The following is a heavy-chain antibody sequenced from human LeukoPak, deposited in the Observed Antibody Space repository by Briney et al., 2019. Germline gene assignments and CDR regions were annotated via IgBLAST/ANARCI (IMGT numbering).Heavy chain of an antibody. CDR3: ARTSGYYYFDY. CDR2: IYYSGST. V-gene: IGHV4-39*01. CDR1: AGSISSSSYY. J-gene: IGHJ4*02. Sequence: SETLSLTCTVSAGSISSSSYYWGWIRQPPGKGLEWIGSIYYSGSTYYNPSLKSRVTISVDTSKNQFSLKLSSVTAADTAVYYCARTSGYYYFDYWGQGTLVTVSS. D-gene: IGHD3-22*01.